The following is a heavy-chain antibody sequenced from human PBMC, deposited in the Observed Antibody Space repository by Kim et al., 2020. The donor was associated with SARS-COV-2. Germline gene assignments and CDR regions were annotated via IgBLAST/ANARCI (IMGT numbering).Heavy chain of an antibody. J-gene: IGHJ3*02. Sequence: GGSLRLSCAASGFTFTNYWMHWVRQAPGKGLVWVSRIRPDGSETGYSDSVRGRFTISRDIAKNMLYLQMNSLTAEDTAVYYCTRDAPLTIVSPGAFDIWGRGTMVTVSS. D-gene: IGHD3-10*01. CDR1: GFTFTNYW. V-gene: IGHV3-74*01. CDR2: IRPDGSET. CDR3: TRDAPLTIVSPGAFDI.